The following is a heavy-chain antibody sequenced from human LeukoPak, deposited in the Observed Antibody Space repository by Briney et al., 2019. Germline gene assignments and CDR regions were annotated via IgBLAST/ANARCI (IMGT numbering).Heavy chain of an antibody. J-gene: IGHJ4*02. V-gene: IGHV4-4*07. D-gene: IGHD6-6*01. Sequence: PSETLSLTCTVSGGSISSYYWSWIRQPAGKGLEWIGRIHASGSTDYNPSFKSRVTMSVDTSKNQFSLKVRSVTAADTAVYYCAREGSATARPFVSNDYWGQGTLVTVSS. CDR2: IHASGST. CDR3: AREGSATARPFVSNDY. CDR1: GGSISSYY.